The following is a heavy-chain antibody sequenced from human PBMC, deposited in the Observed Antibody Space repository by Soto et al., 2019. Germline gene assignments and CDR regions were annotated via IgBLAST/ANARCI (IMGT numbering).Heavy chain of an antibody. CDR2: ISGSGGST. V-gene: IGHV3-23*01. D-gene: IGHD6-13*01. J-gene: IGHJ6*02. CDR1: GFTFSSYA. CDR3: ALGSSSSRRYYYYGMDV. Sequence: EVQLLESGGGLVQPGGSLRLSCAASGFTFSSYAMSWVRQAPGKGLEWVSAISGSGGSTYYADSVKGRSTISRDNSKNTLYLQMNSLRAEDTAVYYCALGSSSSRRYYYYGMDVWGQGTTVTVSS.